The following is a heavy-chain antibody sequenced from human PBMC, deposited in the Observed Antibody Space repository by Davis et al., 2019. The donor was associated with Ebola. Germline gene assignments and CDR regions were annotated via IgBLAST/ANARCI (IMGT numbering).Heavy chain of an antibody. CDR2: INPNTGGA. J-gene: IGHJ6*02. CDR1: GYIFIHYY. Sequence: ASVKVSCKASGYIFIHYYLHWVRQAPGRGLQWMGRINPNTGGADYAQDFQGWVTMTRDTSTSTVYMELSSLRSEDTAVYYCARAVVVPYYGMDVWGQGTTVTVSS. D-gene: IGHD2-2*01. V-gene: IGHV1-2*04. CDR3: ARAVVVPYYGMDV.